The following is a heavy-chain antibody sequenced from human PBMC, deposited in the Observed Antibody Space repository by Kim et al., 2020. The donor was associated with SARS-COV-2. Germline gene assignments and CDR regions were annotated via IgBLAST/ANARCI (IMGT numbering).Heavy chain of an antibody. D-gene: IGHD2-15*01. CDR2: TT. Sequence: TTDYTAPVKGRFTSSRDDSKNTLYLQMNSLKTEDTAVYYCTPGIGGGMDVWGQGTTVTVSS. CDR3: TPGIGGGMDV. J-gene: IGHJ6*02. V-gene: IGHV3-15*01.